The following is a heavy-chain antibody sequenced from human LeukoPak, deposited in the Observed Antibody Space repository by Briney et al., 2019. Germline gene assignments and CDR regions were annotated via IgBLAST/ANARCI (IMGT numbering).Heavy chain of an antibody. D-gene: IGHD3-22*01. V-gene: IGHV1-8*01. CDR1: GYAFTSYD. CDR3: ARVRSSGYYYYFDY. CDR2: MNPNSGNT. Sequence: ASVKVSCKASGYAFTSYDINWVRQATGQGLEWMGWMNPNSGNTGYAQKFQGRVTMTRNTSIGTAYMELSSLRSEDTAVYYCARVRSSGYYYYFDYWGQGTLVTVSS. J-gene: IGHJ4*02.